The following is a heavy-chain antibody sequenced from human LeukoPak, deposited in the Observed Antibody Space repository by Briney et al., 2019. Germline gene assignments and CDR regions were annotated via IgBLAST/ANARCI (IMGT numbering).Heavy chain of an antibody. V-gene: IGHV1-58*01. CDR2: IVVGSGNI. CDR3: AATLTVTAGSSYYGMDV. D-gene: IGHD4-17*01. CDR1: GFTFATSA. J-gene: IGHJ6*02. Sequence: GASVKVSCKASGFTFATSAAQWVRQARGQRLEWIGWIVVGSGNINYAQKFQERVTITRDMSTSTAYMELSSLRSGDTAVYYCAATLTVTAGSSYYGMDVWGQGTTVTVSS.